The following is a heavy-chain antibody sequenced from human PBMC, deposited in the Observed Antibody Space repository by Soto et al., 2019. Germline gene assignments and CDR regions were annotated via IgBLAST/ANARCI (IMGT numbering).Heavy chain of an antibody. CDR3: ARGELLWFGVLPKEGYYFDY. V-gene: IGHV1-18*01. CDR1: GYTFTSYG. J-gene: IGHJ4*02. CDR2: ISAYNGNT. Sequence: ASVKVSCKASGYTFTSYGISWVRQAPGQGLEWMGWISAYNGNTNYAQKLQGRVTMTTDTSTSTAYMELRSLRSDDTAVYYCARGELLWFGVLPKEGYYFDYWGQGTLVTVSS. D-gene: IGHD3-10*01.